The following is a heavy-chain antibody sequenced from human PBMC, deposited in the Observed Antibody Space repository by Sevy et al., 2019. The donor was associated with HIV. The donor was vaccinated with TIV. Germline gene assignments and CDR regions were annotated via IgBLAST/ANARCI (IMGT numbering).Heavy chain of an antibody. Sequence: GGSLRLSCAASGFTFSSYWMSWVRQAPGKGLEWVANIKQDGSEKYYVDSLKGRFTISRDNAKNSLYLQMNSLRAEDTAVYYCARDGVWFGENGSSYLALYYYYYGMDVWGQGTTVTVSS. CDR3: ARDGVWFGENGSSYLALYYYYYGMDV. CDR2: IKQDGSEK. D-gene: IGHD3-10*01. CDR1: GFTFSSYW. V-gene: IGHV3-7*01. J-gene: IGHJ6*02.